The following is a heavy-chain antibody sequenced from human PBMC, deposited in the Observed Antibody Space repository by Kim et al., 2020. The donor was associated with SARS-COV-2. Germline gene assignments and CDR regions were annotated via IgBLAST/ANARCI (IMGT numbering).Heavy chain of an antibody. J-gene: IGHJ6*01. V-gene: IGHV1-69*13. CDR2: IIPIFGTA. Sequence: SVKVSCKASGGTFSSYAISWVRQAPGQGLEWMGGIIPIFGTANYAQKFQGRVTITADESTSTAYMELSSLRSEDAAVYYCARGYSYGYDHCYYGMDVWGQGSTVTLYS. D-gene: IGHD5-18*01. CDR1: GGTFSSYA. CDR3: ARGYSYGYDHCYYGMDV.